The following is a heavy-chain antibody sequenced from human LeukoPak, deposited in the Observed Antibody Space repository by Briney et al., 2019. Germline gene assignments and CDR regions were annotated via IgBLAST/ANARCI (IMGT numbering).Heavy chain of an antibody. D-gene: IGHD2-15*01. Sequence: GASVKVSCRASGYTFTSYGISWVRQAPGQGLEWMGWINPNSGGTNYAQKFQGRVTMTRDTSISTAYMELSRLRSDDTAVYYCAREGDIVVVVAADDAFDIWGQGTMVTVSS. CDR2: INPNSGGT. V-gene: IGHV1-2*02. CDR3: AREGDIVVVVAADDAFDI. CDR1: GYTFTSYG. J-gene: IGHJ3*02.